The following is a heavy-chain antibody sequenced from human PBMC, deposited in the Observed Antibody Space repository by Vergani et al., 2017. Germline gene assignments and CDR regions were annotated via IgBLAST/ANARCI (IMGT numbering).Heavy chain of an antibody. CDR3: ARVPRITMIGVVP. Sequence: EVQLVESGGGLVQPGGSLRLSCAASGFTFSSYEMNWVRQAPGKGLEWVSYISSSGSTIYYADSVKGRFTIARDNAKNSLYLQMNSLRAEDTAVYYCARVPRITMIGVVPWGQGTLVTVSS. J-gene: IGHJ5*02. V-gene: IGHV3-48*03. CDR1: GFTFSSYE. D-gene: IGHD3-22*01. CDR2: ISSSGSTI.